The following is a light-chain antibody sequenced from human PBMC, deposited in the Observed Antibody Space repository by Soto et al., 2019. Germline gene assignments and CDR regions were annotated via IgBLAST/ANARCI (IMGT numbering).Light chain of an antibody. V-gene: IGLV2-14*01. CDR3: SSYTSSSIVV. CDR1: SSDVGGYNY. CDR2: DVS. Sequence: QSALTQPASVSGSPGQSITISCTGTSSDVGGYNYVSWYQQHPGKVPKLMSYDVSNRPSGVSNRFSGSKSGNTASLTISGLQAEDEADYYCSSYTSSSIVVFGGGTKLTVL. J-gene: IGLJ2*01.